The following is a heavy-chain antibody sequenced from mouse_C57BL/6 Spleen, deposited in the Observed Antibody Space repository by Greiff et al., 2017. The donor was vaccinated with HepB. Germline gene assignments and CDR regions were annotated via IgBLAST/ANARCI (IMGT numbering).Heavy chain of an antibody. Sequence: DVKVEESEGGLVQPGSSMKLSCTASGFTFSDYYMAWVRQVPDKGLEWVANINYDGSSTYYLDSLKSRFIISRDNAKNILYLQRSSLKSEDTATYYCARERADSSGPMDYWGQGTSVTVSS. J-gene: IGHJ4*01. CDR2: INYDGSST. CDR1: GFTFSDYY. V-gene: IGHV5-16*01. D-gene: IGHD3-2*02. CDR3: ARERADSSGPMDY.